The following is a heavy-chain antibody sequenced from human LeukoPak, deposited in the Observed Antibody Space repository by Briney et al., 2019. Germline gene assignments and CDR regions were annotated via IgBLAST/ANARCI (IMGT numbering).Heavy chain of an antibody. D-gene: IGHD4-17*01. V-gene: IGHV3-30-3*01. CDR3: ARDPPPLAEDGDYAIYYYYGMDV. CDR1: GFTFSRYA. Sequence: PGGSLRLSCAASGFTFSRYAMHWVRQAPGKGLEWVAVISYDGSNKYYADSVKGRFTISRDNSKNTLYLQMNSLRAEDTAVYYCARDPPPLAEDGDYAIYYYYGMDVWGQGTTVTVSS. CDR2: ISYDGSNK. J-gene: IGHJ6*02.